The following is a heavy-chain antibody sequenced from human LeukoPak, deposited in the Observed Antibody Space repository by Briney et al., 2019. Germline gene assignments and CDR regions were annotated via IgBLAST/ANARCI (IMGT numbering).Heavy chain of an antibody. CDR2: IYSGGST. Sequence: PGGPLRLSCAASGFTVSSNYMSWVRQAPGKGLEWVSVIYSGGSTYYADSVKGRFTISRDNSKNTLYLQMNSLRAEDTAVYYCARDSRSSPLGYWGQGTLVTVSS. V-gene: IGHV3-53*01. CDR3: ARDSRSSPLGY. J-gene: IGHJ4*02. D-gene: IGHD1-26*01. CDR1: GFTVSSNY.